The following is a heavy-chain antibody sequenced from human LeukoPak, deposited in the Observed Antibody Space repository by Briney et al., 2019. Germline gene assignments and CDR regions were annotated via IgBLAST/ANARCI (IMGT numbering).Heavy chain of an antibody. CDR2: VYYTGST. V-gene: IGHV4-59*01. CDR3: ARVDYYGSGSYNWFDP. Sequence: SETLSLTCNVSGGYISSYYWSWIRQPPGQGLEWIGYVYYTGSTNYNPSLKSRVTISVDTSKNQFSLNVTSVTAADTAIYYCARVDYYGSGSYNWFDPWGQGILVTVSS. D-gene: IGHD3-10*01. CDR1: GGYISSYY. J-gene: IGHJ5*02.